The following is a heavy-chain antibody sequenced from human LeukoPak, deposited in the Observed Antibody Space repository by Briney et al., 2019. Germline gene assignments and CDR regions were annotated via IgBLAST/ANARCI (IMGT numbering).Heavy chain of an antibody. CDR3: ARAIVVVPAAMFDP. V-gene: IGHV1-69*05. J-gene: IGHJ5*02. D-gene: IGHD2-2*01. CDR2: IIPIFGTA. Sequence: SVKVSCKASGGTFSSYAISWVRQAPGQGLEWMGEIIPIFGTANYAQKFQGRVTITTDESTSTAYMELSSLRSEDAAVYYCARAIVVVPAAMFDPWGQGTLVTVSS. CDR1: GGTFSSYA.